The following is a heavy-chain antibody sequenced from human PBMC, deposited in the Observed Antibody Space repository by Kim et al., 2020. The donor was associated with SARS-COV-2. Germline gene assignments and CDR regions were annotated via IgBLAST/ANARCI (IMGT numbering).Heavy chain of an antibody. J-gene: IGHJ4*02. Sequence: GGSLRLSCAVSGIPFSNAWFNWVRQAPGKGLEWVGRIKSKSDGGTADLAAPVKGRFAISRDDSKNTLYLLMNSLRTDDSAVYYCTPVPMRWGQGTLVTVS. V-gene: IGHV3-15*01. CDR3: TPVPMR. D-gene: IGHD2-2*01. CDR1: GIPFSNAW. CDR2: IKSKSDGGTA.